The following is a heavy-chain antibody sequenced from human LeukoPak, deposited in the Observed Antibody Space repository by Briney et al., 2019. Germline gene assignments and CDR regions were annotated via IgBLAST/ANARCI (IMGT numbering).Heavy chain of an antibody. V-gene: IGHV4-39*01. Sequence: SETLSPTCAVSGGSISSCSYYWGWLRQPPGLGLEWIGSIYYSGSSYYNPSLKSRVTISVDTSKNQFSLKLSSVTAADTAVYYCARHAMQHLVGGAAFDYWGQGTLVTVSS. J-gene: IGHJ4*02. D-gene: IGHD6-13*01. CDR2: IYYSGSS. CDR1: GGSISSCSYY. CDR3: ARHAMQHLVGGAAFDY.